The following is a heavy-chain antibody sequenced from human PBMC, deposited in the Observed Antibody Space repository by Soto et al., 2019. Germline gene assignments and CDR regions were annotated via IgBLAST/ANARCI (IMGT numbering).Heavy chain of an antibody. V-gene: IGHV1-2*02. CDR1: GYIFTAYY. D-gene: IGHD3-10*01. J-gene: IGHJ4*02. CDR2: INTNNGGT. Sequence: QENLVQSGAEVRKPGASVKVSCKASGYIFTAYYMHWVRQAPGQGLEWMGRINTNNGGTDYAQKFQGRVIMTRDTAINTAYMELNSLKSDDTAMYYCTRVGGTFDDWGQGTLLTVSS. CDR3: TRVGGTFDD.